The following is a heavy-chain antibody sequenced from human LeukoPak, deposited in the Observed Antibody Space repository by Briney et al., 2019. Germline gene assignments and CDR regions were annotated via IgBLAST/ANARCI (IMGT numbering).Heavy chain of an antibody. CDR1: GGSISSYY. V-gene: IGHV4-4*07. CDR2: IYSSGST. CDR3: ARLIAVAGKAGFDY. J-gene: IGHJ4*02. Sequence: SETLSLTCTVSGGSISSYYWSWIRQPAGKGLEWIGRIYSSGSTNYNPSLKSRVTMSVDTSKNQFSLRLSSVTAADTAVYYCARLIAVAGKAGFDYWGQGTPVTVSS. D-gene: IGHD6-19*01.